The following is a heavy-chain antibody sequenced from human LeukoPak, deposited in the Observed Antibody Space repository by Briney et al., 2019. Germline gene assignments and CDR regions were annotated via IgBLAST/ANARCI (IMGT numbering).Heavy chain of an antibody. V-gene: IGHV3-30*02. CDR2: IRYDGSNK. Sequence: PGKSLRLSCAASGFTFSSYGMHWVRQAPGKGLEWVVFIRYDGSNKYYADSVKGRFTISRDYSKNTLYLQMNSLRAEDTAVYYCAIARSYDYAKYFDYWGQGTLVTVSS. D-gene: IGHD4-17*01. CDR1: GFTFSSYG. CDR3: AIARSYDYAKYFDY. J-gene: IGHJ4*02.